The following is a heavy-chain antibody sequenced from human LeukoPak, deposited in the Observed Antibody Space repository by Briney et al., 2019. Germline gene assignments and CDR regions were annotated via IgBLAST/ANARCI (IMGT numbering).Heavy chain of an antibody. D-gene: IGHD3-3*01. V-gene: IGHV4-4*09. Sequence: NPSETLSLTCTVSGGSISSYYWSWIRQPPGKGLEWIGYIYTSGSTNYNPSLKSRVTISVDTSKNQFSLKLSSVTAADTAVYYCARHGDYDFWSGYYHANYYYYYYMDVWGKGTTVTVSS. CDR2: IYTSGST. CDR1: GGSISSYY. J-gene: IGHJ6*03. CDR3: ARHGDYDFWSGYYHANYYYYYYMDV.